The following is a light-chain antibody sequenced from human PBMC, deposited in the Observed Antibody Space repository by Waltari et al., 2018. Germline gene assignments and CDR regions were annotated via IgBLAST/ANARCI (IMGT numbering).Light chain of an antibody. V-gene: IGKV1-5*03. J-gene: IGKJ4*01. Sequence: DIQMTQSPSTLSESVGDRVTITCRASQSISNWLAWYQQKPGKAPKLLIYKASTLESGVPSRFSGSVSGTEFTLTISSLQPDDFATYYCQQYNSYSLLTFGGGTKVEIK. CDR3: QQYNSYSLLT. CDR1: QSISNW. CDR2: KAS.